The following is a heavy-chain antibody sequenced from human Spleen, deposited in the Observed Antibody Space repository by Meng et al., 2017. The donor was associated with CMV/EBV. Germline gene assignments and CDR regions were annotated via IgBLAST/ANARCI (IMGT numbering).Heavy chain of an antibody. V-gene: IGHV2-5*02. CDR1: GFSLSTSGVG. CDR2: IYWDDDK. D-gene: IGHD2-15*01. J-gene: IGHJ4*02. Sequence: GFSLSTSGVGVGWIRQPPGKALEWLALIYWDDDKRYSPSLKSRLTITKDTSKNQVVLTMTNMDPVDTATYYCAHRDYCSGGTCTFDYWGQGTLVTVSS. CDR3: AHRDYCSGGTCTFDY.